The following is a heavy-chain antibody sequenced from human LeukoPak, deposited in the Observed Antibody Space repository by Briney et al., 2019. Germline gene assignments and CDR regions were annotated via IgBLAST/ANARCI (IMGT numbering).Heavy chain of an antibody. D-gene: IGHD6-13*01. Sequence: SETLSLTCTVSGGSISSYYWSWNRQPAGKGLEWIGRIYTSGSTNYNPSLKSRVTISVDKSKNQFSLKLSSVTAADTAVYYCARDRGSSWTVDYWGQGTLVTVSS. CDR2: IYTSGST. CDR1: GGSISSYY. CDR3: ARDRGSSWTVDY. V-gene: IGHV4-4*07. J-gene: IGHJ4*02.